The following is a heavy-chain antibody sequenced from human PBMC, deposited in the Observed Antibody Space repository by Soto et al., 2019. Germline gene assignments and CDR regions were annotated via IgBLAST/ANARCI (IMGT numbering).Heavy chain of an antibody. Sequence: GGSLRLSCAASGFTSSINWMHWVRQAPGKGLVWVSRIFSDGSGTSYVDSVKGRFTISRDNAKNTLYLQMNSLRAEDTAVYFCASTYDGSGIEYWGQGTLVTVSS. D-gene: IGHD3-22*01. CDR1: GFTSSINW. J-gene: IGHJ4*02. CDR3: ASTYDGSGIEY. CDR2: IFSDGSGT. V-gene: IGHV3-74*01.